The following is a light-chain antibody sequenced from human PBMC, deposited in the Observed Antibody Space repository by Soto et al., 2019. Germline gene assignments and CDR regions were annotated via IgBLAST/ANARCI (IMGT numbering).Light chain of an antibody. Sequence: QSALTQPRSVSGSPGQSVTISCTGTYSDVGLYDYLSWYQQHPGKAPKLIISDVTKRPSGVPDRFSGSKSGNTASLTISGLQAEDEADYYCCSYAGTYNYVFGSGTKLTVL. CDR3: CSYAGTYNYV. CDR2: DVT. CDR1: YSDVGLYDY. V-gene: IGLV2-11*01. J-gene: IGLJ1*01.